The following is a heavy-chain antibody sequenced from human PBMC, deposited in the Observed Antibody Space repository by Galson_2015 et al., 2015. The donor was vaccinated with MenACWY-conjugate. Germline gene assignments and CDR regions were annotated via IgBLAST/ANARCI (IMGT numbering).Heavy chain of an antibody. CDR1: GLAFSNYS. J-gene: IGHJ5*02. Sequence: SLRLSCAASGLAFSNYSLNLVRQAPGKGLEWISYISKSSSTIYYADSVKGRFTISRDNAKNSLYLQMNSLRDDDTAVYYCARASRAAANWFDPWGQGTLVTVSS. CDR2: ISKSSSTI. V-gene: IGHV3-48*02. D-gene: IGHD6-13*01. CDR3: ARASRAAANWFDP.